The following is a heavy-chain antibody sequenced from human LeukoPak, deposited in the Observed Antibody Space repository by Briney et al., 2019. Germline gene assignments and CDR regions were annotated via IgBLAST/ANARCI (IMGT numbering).Heavy chain of an antibody. CDR3: ARSIAVAGTRIDY. CDR1: GFTFSSYA. J-gene: IGHJ4*02. Sequence: GGSLRLSCAASGFTFSSYAMSWVRQAPGKGLEWVSAISGSGGSTYYADSVKGRFTISRDNSKNTLYLQMNSLRAEDTAVYYCARSIAVAGTRIDYWGQGTLVTVSS. CDR2: ISGSGGST. D-gene: IGHD6-19*01. V-gene: IGHV3-23*01.